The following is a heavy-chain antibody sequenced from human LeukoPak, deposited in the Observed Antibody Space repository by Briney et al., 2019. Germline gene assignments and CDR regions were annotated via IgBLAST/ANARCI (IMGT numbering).Heavy chain of an antibody. CDR2: ISSSGSTI. CDR3: ARELRDIVATTFDY. V-gene: IGHV3-48*03. D-gene: IGHD5-12*01. Sequence: GGSLRLSCAASGFTFSSYEMNWVRQAPGKGLEWVSYISSSGSTIYYADPVKGRFTISRDNAKNSLYLQMNSLRAEDTAVYYCARELRDIVATTFDYWGQGTLVTVSS. CDR1: GFTFSSYE. J-gene: IGHJ4*02.